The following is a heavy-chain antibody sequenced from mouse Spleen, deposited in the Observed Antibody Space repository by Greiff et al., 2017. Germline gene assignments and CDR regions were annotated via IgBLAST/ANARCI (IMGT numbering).Heavy chain of an antibody. D-gene: IGHD1-2*01. CDR1: GYTFTDYE. CDR3: TPIHCYGSFDY. J-gene: IGHJ2*01. Sequence: QVQLQQSGAELVRPGASVTLSCKASGYTFTDYEMHWVKQTPVHGLEWIGAIDPETGGTAYNQKFKGKATLTADKSSSTAYMKLRSLTSEDSAVYYSTPIHCYGSFDYWGQGTTLTVSS. V-gene: IGHV1-15*01. CDR2: IDPETGGT.